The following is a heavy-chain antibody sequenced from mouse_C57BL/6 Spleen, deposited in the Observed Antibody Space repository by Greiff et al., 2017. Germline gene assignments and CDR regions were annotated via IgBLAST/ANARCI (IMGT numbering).Heavy chain of an antibody. CDR3: ARIGDDGYPWYYDV. J-gene: IGHJ1*03. CDR1: GFSLTSYG. CDR2: IWSGGST. V-gene: IGHV2-2*01. Sequence: VKLVESGPGLVQPSQSLSITCTVSGFSLTSYGVHWVRQSPGKGLEWLGVIWSGGSTDYNAAFISRLSISKDNSKSQVFFKMNSLQADDTAIYYCARIGDDGYPWYYDVWGTGTTVTVSS. D-gene: IGHD2-3*01.